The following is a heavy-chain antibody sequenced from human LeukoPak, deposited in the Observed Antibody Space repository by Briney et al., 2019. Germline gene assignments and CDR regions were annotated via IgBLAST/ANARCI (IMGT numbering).Heavy chain of an antibody. CDR1: GFAFSSYA. V-gene: IGHV3-30-3*01. J-gene: IGHJ3*02. CDR3: ARPLFALYDSSGHRVGAFDI. Sequence: GGSLRLSCAASGFAFSSYAMHWVRQGPGKGLEWVALVSYDGGSKYYADSVKGRFTISRDNSKNTLYLQMNSLRAEDTAVYYCARPLFALYDSSGHRVGAFDIWGQGTMVTVSS. D-gene: IGHD3-22*01. CDR2: VSYDGGSK.